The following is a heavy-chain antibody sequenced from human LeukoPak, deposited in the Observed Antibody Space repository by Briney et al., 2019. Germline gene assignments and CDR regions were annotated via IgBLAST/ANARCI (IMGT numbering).Heavy chain of an antibody. CDR1: GFTFSSYA. J-gene: IGHJ4*02. CDR2: ISYDGSIK. D-gene: IGHD2/OR15-2a*01. Sequence: QPGRSLRLSCAASGFTFSSYAVHWVRQAPGEGLEWVAVISYDGSIKYYADSVKGRFTISRDNAKNSLYLQMNSLRDEDTAVYYCARDGTFDYWGQGTLVTVSS. V-gene: IGHV3-30-3*01. CDR3: ARDGTFDY.